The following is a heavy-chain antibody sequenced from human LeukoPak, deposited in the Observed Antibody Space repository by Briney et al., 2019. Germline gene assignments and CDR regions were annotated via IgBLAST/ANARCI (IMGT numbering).Heavy chain of an antibody. CDR3: ARGGWYYDSSGYYSPDAFDI. V-gene: IGHV1-18*01. Sequence: ASVKVSCKASGYTFTSYGISWVRQAPGQGLEWMGWISAYNGNTNYAQKLQGRVTKTTDTSTSTAYMELRSLRSDDTAVYYCARGGWYYDSSGYYSPDAFDIWGQGTMVTVSS. D-gene: IGHD3-22*01. CDR2: ISAYNGNT. J-gene: IGHJ3*02. CDR1: GYTFTSYG.